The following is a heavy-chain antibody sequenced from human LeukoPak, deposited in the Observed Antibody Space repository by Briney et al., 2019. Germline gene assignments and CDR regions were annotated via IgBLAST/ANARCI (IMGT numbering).Heavy chain of an antibody. D-gene: IGHD3-3*01. J-gene: IGHJ1*01. CDR3: ARSGYFAEYFQY. CDR2: TYYRSKWHN. CDR1: GDSVSSNIAA. Sequence: SQTLSLTCAISGDSVSSNIAAWNWIRRSPSRGLEWLGRTYYRSKWHNDYAESVKSRLTINPDTSKNQFSLQLNSVTPEDTAVYYCARSGYFAEYFQYWGQGTLVTVPS. V-gene: IGHV6-1*01.